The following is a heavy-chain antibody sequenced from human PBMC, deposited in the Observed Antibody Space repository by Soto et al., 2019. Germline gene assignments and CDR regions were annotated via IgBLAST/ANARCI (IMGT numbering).Heavy chain of an antibody. CDR1: GGTFSDSA. V-gene: IGHV1-69*12. D-gene: IGHD1-26*01. CDR3: ARGLGGSYFPFDF. Sequence: QVHLVQSEAEVKKPGSSVKVSCKTSGGTFSDSAINWLRQTPGQGLEWMGGLVPMFRTAYYAPNLQGRVSITADESTSSVFMELISPTFEDTAVYYCARGLGGSYFPFDFWGQGTLLTVSS. CDR2: LVPMFRTA. J-gene: IGHJ4*02.